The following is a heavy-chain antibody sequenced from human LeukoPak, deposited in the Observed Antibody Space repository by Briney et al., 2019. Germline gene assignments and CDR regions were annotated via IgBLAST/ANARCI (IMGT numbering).Heavy chain of an antibody. CDR1: GFTFSSYS. V-gene: IGHV3-48*02. CDR3: AKSARYYFDY. J-gene: IGHJ4*02. CDR2: ISGSTTK. Sequence: PGGSLRLSCAASGFTFSSYSMNWVRQAPGKGLEWISYISGSTTKFYVDSVKGRFTISRDNAKNSLYLQMNSLRDEDTAVYYCAKSARYYFDYWGQGTLVTVSS.